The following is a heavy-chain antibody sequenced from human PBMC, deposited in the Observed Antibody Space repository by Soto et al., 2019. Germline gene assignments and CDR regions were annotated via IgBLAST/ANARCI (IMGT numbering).Heavy chain of an antibody. Sequence: GSLRLSCAASGFTFSSYAMHWVRQAPGKGLEYVSAISSNGGSTYYANSVKGRFTISRDNSKNTLYLQMGSLRAEDMAVYYCARGGYFDWLSAYYFDYWGQGTLVTVSS. CDR1: GFTFSSYA. J-gene: IGHJ4*02. CDR3: ARGGYFDWLSAYYFDY. D-gene: IGHD3-9*01. V-gene: IGHV3-64*01. CDR2: ISSNGGST.